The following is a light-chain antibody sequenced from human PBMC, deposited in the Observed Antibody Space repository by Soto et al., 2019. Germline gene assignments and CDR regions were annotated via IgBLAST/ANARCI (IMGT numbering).Light chain of an antibody. Sequence: ELVLTQSPGTLSLSPGERATLSCRASQTVSSGFLAWYRQKPGQAPRLLIYAASNRATGIPARFSGSGSGTDFTLTISSLEPEDFAVYYCQQRSNWPWTFRQGTKVDIK. CDR1: QTVSSGF. J-gene: IGKJ1*01. CDR2: AAS. V-gene: IGKV3-11*01. CDR3: QQRSNWPWT.